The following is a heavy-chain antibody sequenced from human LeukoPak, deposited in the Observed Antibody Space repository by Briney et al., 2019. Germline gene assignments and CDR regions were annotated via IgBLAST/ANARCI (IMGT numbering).Heavy chain of an antibody. Sequence: ASVKVSCKASGYTFTGYYMHWVRQAPGQGLEWMGRINPNSGGTNYAQKFQGRVTMTEDTSTDTAYMELSSLRSEDTAVYYCATDGSPDGYNSHYYYYGMGVWGQGTTVTVSS. D-gene: IGHD5-24*01. CDR1: GYTFTGYY. V-gene: IGHV1-2*06. CDR3: ATDGSPDGYNSHYYYYGMGV. J-gene: IGHJ6*02. CDR2: INPNSGGT.